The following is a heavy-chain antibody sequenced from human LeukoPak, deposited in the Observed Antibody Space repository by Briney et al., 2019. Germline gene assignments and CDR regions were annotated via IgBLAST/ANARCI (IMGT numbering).Heavy chain of an antibody. J-gene: IGHJ4*02. V-gene: IGHV1-18*04. CDR3: ARALYHTFDY. Sequence: GASVKVSCKPSGYTFTTYYIHWVRQAPGQGLEWMGWISANNNNTDNVQKLQGRVTMTTDTSTSTAYMELRSLRSDDTAVYYCARALYHTFDYWGQGTLVTVSS. CDR2: ISANNNNT. D-gene: IGHD2-2*01. CDR1: GYTFTTYY.